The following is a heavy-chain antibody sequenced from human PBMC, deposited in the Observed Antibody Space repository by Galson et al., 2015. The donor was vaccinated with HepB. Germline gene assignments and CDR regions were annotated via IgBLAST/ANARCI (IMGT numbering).Heavy chain of an antibody. V-gene: IGHV3-49*03. D-gene: IGHD2-2*01. CDR2: IRSKAYGGTT. CDR3: TRDRDIVVVPDYWYFDL. Sequence: SLRLSCAASGFTFGDYAMSWFRQAPGKGLEWVGFIRSKAYGGTTEYAASVKGRSTISRDDSKSIAYLQMNSLKTEDTAVYYCTRDRDIVVVPDYWYFDLWGRGTLVTVSS. CDR1: GFTFGDYA. J-gene: IGHJ2*01.